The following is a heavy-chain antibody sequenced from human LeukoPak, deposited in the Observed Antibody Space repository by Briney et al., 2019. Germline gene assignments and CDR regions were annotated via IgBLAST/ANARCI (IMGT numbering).Heavy chain of an antibody. V-gene: IGHV3-53*01. J-gene: IGHJ4*02. CDR3: AKSLESLAVDY. CDR1: DFTVNSNY. CDR2: IYSGASS. D-gene: IGHD3-3*01. Sequence: GGFLRLSCAASDFTVNSNYMNWVRQAPGKGLEWVSVIYSGASSYYAGSANRRFTISRDNSTNTLYFHMNLHTAEDTAVYYCAKSLESLAVDYWGQGTLVTVSS.